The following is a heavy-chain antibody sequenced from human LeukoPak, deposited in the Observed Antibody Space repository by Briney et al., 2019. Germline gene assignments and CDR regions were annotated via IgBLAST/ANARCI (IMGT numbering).Heavy chain of an antibody. V-gene: IGHV1-8*01. D-gene: IGHD5-24*01. CDR3: ARGPVEMAAGYGMDV. CDR2: MNPNSGNT. Sequence: ASVKVSCKASGYTFTSYDINWVRQATGQGLEWMGWMNPNSGNTGYAQKFQGRVTMTRNTSISTAYMELSSLRSEDTAVYYCARGPVEMAAGYGMDVWGQGTTVTVSS. CDR1: GYTFTSYD. J-gene: IGHJ6*02.